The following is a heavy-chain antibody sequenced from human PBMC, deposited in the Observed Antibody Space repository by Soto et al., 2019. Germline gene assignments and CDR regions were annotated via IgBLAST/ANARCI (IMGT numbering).Heavy chain of an antibody. D-gene: IGHD1-1*01. CDR2: INHSGST. Sequence: YAVYGGSFSGYYWSWIRQPPGKGLEWIGEINHSGSTNYNPSLKSRVTISVDTSKNQFSLKLSSVTAADTAVYYCARGGRPVHKLDYWGQGTLVTVSS. V-gene: IGHV4-34*01. CDR3: ARGGRPVHKLDY. CDR1: GGSFSGYY. J-gene: IGHJ4*02.